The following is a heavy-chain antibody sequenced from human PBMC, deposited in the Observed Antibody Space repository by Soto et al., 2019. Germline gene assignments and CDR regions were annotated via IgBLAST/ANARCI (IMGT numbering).Heavy chain of an antibody. J-gene: IGHJ6*03. V-gene: IGHV3-48*01. CDR3: ASFPRITMVRGVIAYYYYMDV. CDR2: ISSSSTI. D-gene: IGHD3-10*01. Sequence: PGGSLRLSCAASGFTFSSYSMNWVRQAPGKGLEWVSYISSSSTIYYADSVKGRFTISRDNAKNSLYLQMNSLRAEDTAVYYCASFPRITMVRGVIAYYYYMDVWGKGTTVTVSS. CDR1: GFTFSSYS.